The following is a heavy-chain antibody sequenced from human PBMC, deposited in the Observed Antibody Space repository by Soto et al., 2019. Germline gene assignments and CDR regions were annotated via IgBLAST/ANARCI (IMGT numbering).Heavy chain of an antibody. J-gene: IGHJ6*02. CDR3: ARDQMTTVTNYYYGRDV. V-gene: IGHV1-2*04. CDR1: GYTFTGYY. Sequence: ASVKVSCKASGYTFTGYYMHWVRQAPGQGLEWMGWINPNSGGTNYAQKFQGWVTMTRDTSISTAYMELSRLRSDDTAVYYCARDQMTTVTNYYYGRDVWGQGTTVTVSS. CDR2: INPNSGGT. D-gene: IGHD4-17*01.